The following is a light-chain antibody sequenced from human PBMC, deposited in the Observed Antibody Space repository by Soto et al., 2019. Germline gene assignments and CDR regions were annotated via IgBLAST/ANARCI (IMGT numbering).Light chain of an antibody. CDR3: HQHGGSPET. Sequence: EIVLTQSPGTLSLSPGERATLSCRASRSVNNNYLAWYQQKPGQAPRLLIFGASSRATGIPDRFIGSGSGTEFILTISRLEPDDFAIYHCHQHGGSPETFGQGIKVEIK. J-gene: IGKJ1*01. CDR2: GAS. CDR1: RSVNNNY. V-gene: IGKV3-20*01.